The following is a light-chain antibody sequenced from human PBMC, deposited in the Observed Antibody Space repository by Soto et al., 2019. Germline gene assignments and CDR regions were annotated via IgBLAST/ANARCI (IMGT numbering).Light chain of an antibody. CDR3: TQGSGSTWT. CDR2: NAS. V-gene: IGKV2-30*01. CDR1: QSLVFTDGNNY. J-gene: IGKJ1*01. Sequence: EAVMTQSPLSLHVSLGQPASISCRSSQSLVFTDGNNYLEWFHQRPGQAPRLLIYNASNRDSGGQDRFSGRGSGTDVPLKISRGEAEDVGFYFCTQGSGSTWTLGQATNLEIK.